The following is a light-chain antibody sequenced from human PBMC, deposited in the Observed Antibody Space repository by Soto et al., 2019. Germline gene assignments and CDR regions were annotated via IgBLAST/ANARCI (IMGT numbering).Light chain of an antibody. CDR2: GAS. V-gene: IGKV3-15*01. Sequence: EIVMTQSPATLSVSPGDRATLSCRASQSVGSNLAWYQQKPGQAPRLLIYGASTRATGIPARFSGSGSGTEFTLTISTLQSEDSAVYYCQQYGSSPTFGGGTKVEIK. J-gene: IGKJ4*01. CDR3: QQYGSSPT. CDR1: QSVGSN.